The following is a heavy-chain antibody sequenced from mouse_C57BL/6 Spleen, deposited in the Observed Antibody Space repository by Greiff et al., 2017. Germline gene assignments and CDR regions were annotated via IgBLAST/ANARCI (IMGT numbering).Heavy chain of an antibody. V-gene: IGHV14-4*01. CDR1: GFNIKDDY. J-gene: IGHJ3*01. D-gene: IGHD2-3*01. CDR3: TTSDGYYVFD. Sequence: EVQLQQSGAELVRPGASVKLSCTASGFNIKDDYMHWVKQRPEQGLEWIGWIDPENGDTEYASKFQGKATITADTSSNTAYLQLSSLTSEDTAVYYCTTSDGYYVFDWGQGTLVTVSA. CDR2: IDPENGDT.